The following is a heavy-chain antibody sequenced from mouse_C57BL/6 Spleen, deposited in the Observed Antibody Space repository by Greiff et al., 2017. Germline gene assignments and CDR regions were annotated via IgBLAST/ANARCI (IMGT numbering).Heavy chain of an antibody. CDR2: IWTGGGT. CDR3: ARTAGSSWEYFDV. CDR1: GFSLTSYA. V-gene: IGHV2-9-1*01. D-gene: IGHD1-1*01. Sequence: VKLVESGPGLVAPSQSLSITCSFSGFSLTSYAISWVRQPPGKGLEWLGVIWTGGGTNYNSALKSRLSISKDNSKSQVFLKMNSLQTDDTARYYCARTAGSSWEYFDVWGTGTTVTVSS. J-gene: IGHJ1*03.